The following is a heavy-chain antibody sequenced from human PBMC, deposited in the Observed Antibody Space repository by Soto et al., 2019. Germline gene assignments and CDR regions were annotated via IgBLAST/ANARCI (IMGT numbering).Heavy chain of an antibody. CDR3: ARAWLTGYNVYYFDY. CDR1: GGSFSGYY. V-gene: IGHV4-34*01. J-gene: IGHJ4*02. CDR2: INHSGST. Sequence: SETLSLTCAVYGGSFSGYYWSWIRQPPGKGLEWIGEINHSGSTNYNPSLKSRVTISVDTSKNQFSLKLSSVTAADTAVYYCARAWLTGYNVYYFDYWGQGTLVTVSS. D-gene: IGHD3-9*01.